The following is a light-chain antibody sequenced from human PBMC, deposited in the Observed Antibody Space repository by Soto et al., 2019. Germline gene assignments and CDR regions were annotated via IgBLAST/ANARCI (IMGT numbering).Light chain of an antibody. CDR1: QSVSSY. CDR2: DAS. J-gene: IGKJ1*01. V-gene: IGKV3-15*01. Sequence: EKVMTQSPATLSVSPGERATLSCRASQSVSSYLAWYQQKPGQAPRLLIYDASTRATGVPARFSGSGSGTEFTLTISSLQSEDLAVYHCQQYYDWPQKFAQG. CDR3: QQYYDWPQK.